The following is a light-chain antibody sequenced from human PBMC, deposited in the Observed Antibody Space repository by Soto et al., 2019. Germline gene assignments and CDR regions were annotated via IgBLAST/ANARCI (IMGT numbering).Light chain of an antibody. CDR3: QQYGSSSWT. V-gene: IGKV3D-20*01. Sequence: EIVLTQSPATLSLSPGERATLSCGASQSVSSSYLAWYQQKPCLAPRLLIYDASCGATGIPDRFIGSESGTDFTLTISSLEHEDFSLYYCQQYGSSSWTFGQGNKVEIK. CDR2: DAS. CDR1: QSVSSSY. J-gene: IGKJ1*01.